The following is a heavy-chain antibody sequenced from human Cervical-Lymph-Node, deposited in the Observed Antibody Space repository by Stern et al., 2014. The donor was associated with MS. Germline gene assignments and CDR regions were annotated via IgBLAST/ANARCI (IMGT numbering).Heavy chain of an antibody. D-gene: IGHD2-21*02. CDR3: ARRLSYCGGDCYSPPDY. CDR2: SIPIFGTA. Sequence: QVQLVQSGAEVKKPGSSGKVSCKASGGTFSSYAISWVRQAPGQGLEWMGGSIPIFGTANYAQKFQGRVTITADESTSTAYMELSSLRSEDTAVYYCARRLSYCGGDCYSPPDYWGQGTLVTVSS. V-gene: IGHV1-69*01. J-gene: IGHJ4*02. CDR1: GGTFSSYA.